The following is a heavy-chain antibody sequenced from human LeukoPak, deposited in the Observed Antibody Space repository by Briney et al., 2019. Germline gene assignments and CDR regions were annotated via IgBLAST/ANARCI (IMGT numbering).Heavy chain of an antibody. J-gene: IGHJ4*02. V-gene: IGHV4-38-2*02. CDR2: VSHSGGT. Sequence: SETLSLTCVVSDYPISSCYFWGWIRQAPGKGLEWIATVSHSGGTYFNPSLKSRTFVSMDTSKNQFSLKLTSVTAADTAVYYCARDNCAGGYCYFLDYWGPGTLVTVSS. CDR1: DYPISSCYF. D-gene: IGHD2/OR15-2a*01. CDR3: ARDNCAGGYCYFLDY.